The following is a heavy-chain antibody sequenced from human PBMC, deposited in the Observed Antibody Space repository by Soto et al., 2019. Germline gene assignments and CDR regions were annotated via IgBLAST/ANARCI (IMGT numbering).Heavy chain of an antibody. D-gene: IGHD3-22*01. CDR2: IYHSGST. V-gene: IGHV4-4*02. CDR1: GGSISSSNW. Sequence: PSETLSLTCAVLGGSISSSNWWSWVRQSPGKGLEWIGEIYHSGSTNYNPSLKSRVTISVDMSKNQFSLKLSSVTAADTAVYYCARHAHYDSSGYYYYYYGMDVWGQGTTVTVSS. CDR3: ARHAHYDSSGYYYYYYGMDV. J-gene: IGHJ6*02.